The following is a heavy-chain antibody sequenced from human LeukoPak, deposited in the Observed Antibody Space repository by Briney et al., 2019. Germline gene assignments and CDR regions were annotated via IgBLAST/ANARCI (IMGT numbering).Heavy chain of an antibody. V-gene: IGHV4-59*01. CDR1: GGSISSYY. Sequence: SETLSLTCTVSGGSISSYYWSWIRQPPGKGLEWIGYISYSGGTNYNPSLKSRVTISVDTSKNQFSLRLSSVTAADTAVYYCAGGRPYYFDYWGQGTLVTVSS. CDR2: ISYSGGT. J-gene: IGHJ4*02. CDR3: AGGRPYYFDY.